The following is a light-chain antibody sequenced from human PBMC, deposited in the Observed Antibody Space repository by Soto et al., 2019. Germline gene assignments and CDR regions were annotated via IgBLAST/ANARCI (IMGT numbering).Light chain of an antibody. J-gene: IGLJ1*01. CDR1: SSDVGGYNY. CDR3: NSYTSKSTGV. V-gene: IGLV2-14*01. CDR2: EVS. Sequence: QSVLTQPASVSGSPGQSITISCTGTSSDVGGYNYFSWYQHHPGKAPKLIIYEVSNRPSGVSNRFSGSKSGNTASLTISGLQAEDEADYYCNSYTSKSTGVFGTGTKLTVL.